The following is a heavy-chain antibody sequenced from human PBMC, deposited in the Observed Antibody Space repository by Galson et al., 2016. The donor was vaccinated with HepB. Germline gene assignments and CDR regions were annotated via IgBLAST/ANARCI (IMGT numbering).Heavy chain of an antibody. D-gene: IGHD6-25*01. J-gene: IGHJ4*02. Sequence: SLRLSCAASGFTFSSYSMNWVRQAPGKGLEWVSYISVYRTIYYADSVKGRFTISGDNARISLYLQMNTLGADDTAVYYCARSAEGHFDYWGQGILVTVSS. CDR2: ISVYRTI. CDR1: GFTFSSYS. CDR3: ARSAEGHFDY. V-gene: IGHV3-48*04.